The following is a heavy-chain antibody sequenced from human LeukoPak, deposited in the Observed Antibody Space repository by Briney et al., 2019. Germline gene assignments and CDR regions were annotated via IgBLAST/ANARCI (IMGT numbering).Heavy chain of an antibody. V-gene: IGHV3-23*01. CDR1: GFIFSSYA. J-gene: IGHJ6*02. CDR3: AKDLGGKPYYYYGMDV. Sequence: GGSLRLSCAASGFIFSSYAMTWVRQAPGKGLEWVSAISGGGGGTFYADSVKGRFTISRDNSKNTLYLQMNSLSAEDTAVYYCAKDLGGKPYYYYGMDVWGQGTTVTVSS. CDR2: ISGGGGGT.